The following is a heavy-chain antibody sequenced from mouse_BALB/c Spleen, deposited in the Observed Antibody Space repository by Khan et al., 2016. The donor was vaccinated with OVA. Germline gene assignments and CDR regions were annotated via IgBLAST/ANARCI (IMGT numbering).Heavy chain of an antibody. Sequence: EVQLVESGPGLVKPSQSLSLTCTVTGYSITTDYAWNLIRHFPGSKLEWMGHISYSGNTKYNPSLKSRISITRDTSKNQFFLQLKSVTTEDTARYYCARIYGGVFDYWGQGTTLTVSS. D-gene: IGHD1-1*01. CDR2: ISYSGNT. CDR1: GYSITTDYA. CDR3: ARIYGGVFDY. V-gene: IGHV3-2*02. J-gene: IGHJ2*01.